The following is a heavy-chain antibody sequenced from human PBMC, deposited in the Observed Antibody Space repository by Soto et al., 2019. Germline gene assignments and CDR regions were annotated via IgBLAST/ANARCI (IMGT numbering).Heavy chain of an antibody. D-gene: IGHD6-13*01. CDR3: ARDRVGIAAAGTNYYYYGMDV. V-gene: IGHV4-59*01. CDR1: GGSISSYY. CDR2: IYYSGST. Sequence: SSETLSLTCTVSGGSISSYYWSWIRQPPGKGLEWIGYIYYSGSTNYNPSLKSRVTISVDTSKNQFSLKLSSVTAADTAVYYCARDRVGIAAAGTNYYYYGMDVWGQGTTVTVSS. J-gene: IGHJ6*02.